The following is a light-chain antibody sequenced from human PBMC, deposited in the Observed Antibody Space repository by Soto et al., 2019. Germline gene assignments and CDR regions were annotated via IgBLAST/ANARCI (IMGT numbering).Light chain of an antibody. CDR1: QSLLHSNGYNY. CDR3: VQALQTPWT. V-gene: IGKV2-28*01. CDR2: LGS. J-gene: IGKJ1*01. Sequence: DIVMTQSPLSLPVTPGEPASISCRSSQSLLHSNGYNYLDWYLQKPGQSPQLLIYLGSNRASGVPERFSGSGSGTDFTLKISRVEAEDVGVYYCVQALQTPWTFGQGTKVEIK.